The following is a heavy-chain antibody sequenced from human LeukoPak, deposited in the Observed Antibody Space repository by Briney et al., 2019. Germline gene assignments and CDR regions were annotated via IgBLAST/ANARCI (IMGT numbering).Heavy chain of an antibody. CDR1: GGSISTYY. Sequence: KPSETLSLTCTLSGGSISTYYWSWIRQPPGKGLEWTGYIYHSGSTNYNPSLKSRVTIPVDTSKNQFSLKLSSVTAADTAVYYCARGGGYASPIGYWGQGALVTVSS. CDR2: IYHSGST. CDR3: ARGGGYASPIGY. D-gene: IGHD5-12*01. J-gene: IGHJ4*02. V-gene: IGHV4-59*01.